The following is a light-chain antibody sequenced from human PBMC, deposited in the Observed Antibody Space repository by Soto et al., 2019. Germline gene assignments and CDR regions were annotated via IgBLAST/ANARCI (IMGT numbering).Light chain of an antibody. V-gene: IGKV3-20*01. Sequence: EIVLTQSPGTLSLSPGERATLSCRASQSVSRNSLAWYQQQPGQAPRLLIYGASSKATDIPDRFNGSGSGKDFLSILSRRGLKVFAVFFCKQYGTSPPTFGPGTKGDIK. CDR3: KQYGTSPPT. CDR1: QSVSRNS. CDR2: GAS. J-gene: IGKJ3*01.